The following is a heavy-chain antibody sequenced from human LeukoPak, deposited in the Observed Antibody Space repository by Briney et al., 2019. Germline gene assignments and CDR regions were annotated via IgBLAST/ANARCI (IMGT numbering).Heavy chain of an antibody. Sequence: PGRSLRLSCAASGFTFSSYEMNWVRQAPGRGLEWVSYISSSGGTIYYADSVKGRFTISRDNAKNSLYLQMNSLRAEDTGVYYCAREEYYYGSGSHTLDYWGQGTLVTVSS. CDR1: GFTFSSYE. D-gene: IGHD3-10*01. J-gene: IGHJ4*02. CDR2: ISSSGGTI. CDR3: AREEYYYGSGSHTLDY. V-gene: IGHV3-48*03.